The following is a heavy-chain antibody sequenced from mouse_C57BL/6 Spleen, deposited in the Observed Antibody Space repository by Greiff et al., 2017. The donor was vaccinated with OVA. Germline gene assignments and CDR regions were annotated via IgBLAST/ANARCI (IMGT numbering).Heavy chain of an antibody. CDR1: GYAFSSYW. V-gene: IGHV1-80*01. J-gene: IGHJ3*01. D-gene: IGHD1-1*01. CDR2: IYPGDGDT. Sequence: VQLQESGAELVKPGASVKISCKASGYAFSSYWMNWVKQRPGTGLEWLGQIYPGDGDTNYNGKFKGKATLTADKSSSTAYMQLSSLTSEDSAVYFCAREDYYYGEGFAYWGQGTLVTVSA. CDR3: AREDYYYGEGFAY.